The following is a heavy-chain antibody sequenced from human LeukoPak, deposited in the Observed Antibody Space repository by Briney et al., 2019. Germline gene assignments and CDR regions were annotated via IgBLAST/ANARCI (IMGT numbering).Heavy chain of an antibody. CDR3: ARAPFQIVSSPYYYGMDV. V-gene: IGHV1-69*13. Sequence: ASVTVSCTASGGTFSSYAISWVRQAPGQGLEWMGGIIPIFGTANYAQKFQGRVTITADESTSTAYMELSSLRSEDTAVYYCARAPFQIVSSPYYYGMDVWGQGTTVTVSS. D-gene: IGHD5/OR15-5a*01. J-gene: IGHJ6*02. CDR2: IIPIFGTA. CDR1: GGTFSSYA.